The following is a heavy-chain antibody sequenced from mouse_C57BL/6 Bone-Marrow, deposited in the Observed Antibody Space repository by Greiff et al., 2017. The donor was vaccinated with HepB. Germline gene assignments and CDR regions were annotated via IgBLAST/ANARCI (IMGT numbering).Heavy chain of an antibody. CDR3: ARSEGQNFYYAMDY. Sequence: QVQLQQSGPELVKPAASVKISCKASGYAFSTSWMNWVKQRPGKGLEWIGRIYPGDGDTNYNGKFKGKATLTADKSSSTAYMQLSSLTSEDSAVYFCARSEGQNFYYAMDYWGQGTSVTVSS. V-gene: IGHV1-82*01. J-gene: IGHJ4*01. CDR2: IYPGDGDT. CDR1: GYAFSTSW.